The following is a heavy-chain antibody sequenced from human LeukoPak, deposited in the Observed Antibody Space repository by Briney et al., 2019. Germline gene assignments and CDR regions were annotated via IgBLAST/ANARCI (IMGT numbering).Heavy chain of an antibody. CDR1: GATSSSYA. D-gene: IGHD6-19*01. CDR3: ARGEHSSGWNYYYYGMDV. J-gene: IGHJ6*02. CDR2: IIPILGIA. Sequence: SVKVSCKASGATSSSYAISWVGQAPGQGLEWMGRIIPILGIANYAQKFQGRVTITADKSTSTAYMELSSLRSEDTAVYYCARGEHSSGWNYYYYGMDVWGQGTTVTVSS. V-gene: IGHV1-69*04.